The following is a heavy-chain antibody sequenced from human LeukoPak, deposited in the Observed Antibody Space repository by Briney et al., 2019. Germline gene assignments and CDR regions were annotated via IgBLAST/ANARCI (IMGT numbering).Heavy chain of an antibody. V-gene: IGHV7-4-1*02. J-gene: IGHJ4*02. CDR3: AREVWGGGGYYFDY. CDR2: INTNTGNP. D-gene: IGHD4-23*01. CDR1: GYTFTGYY. Sequence: ASVKVSCKASGYTFTGYYIHWVRQAPGQGLEWMGWINTNTGNPTYAQGFTGRFVFSLDTSVSTAYLQISSLKAEDTAVYYCAREVWGGGGYYFDYWGQGTLVTVSS.